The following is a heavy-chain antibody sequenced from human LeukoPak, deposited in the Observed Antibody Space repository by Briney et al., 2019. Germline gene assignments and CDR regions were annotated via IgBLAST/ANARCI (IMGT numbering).Heavy chain of an antibody. V-gene: IGHV6-1*01. J-gene: IGHJ4*02. CDR1: GDSVSSNSAA. CDR3: TRDGIRVLDY. D-gene: IGHD1-1*01. CDR2: TYYRSKWYN. Sequence: QTLSLTCAISGDSVSSNSAAWDWLRQSPSRGLEWLGRTYYRSKWYNDYAVSVKSRIVINPDTSKNQFSLQLSSVTPEDTAVYYCTRDGIRVLDYWGQGILVTVSS.